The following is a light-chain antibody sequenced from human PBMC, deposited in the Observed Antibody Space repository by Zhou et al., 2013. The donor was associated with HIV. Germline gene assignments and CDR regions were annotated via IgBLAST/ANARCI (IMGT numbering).Light chain of an antibody. Sequence: EIVLTQSPATLSLSPGERATLSCRADQSVSSYLAWYQQKPGQAPRPLIFDTSSRATGIPARFSGSGSGTDFALTISRLEPEDFAVYYCQQYDSSIPTFGQGTKVEIK. CDR3: QQYDSSIPT. CDR1: QSVSSY. J-gene: IGKJ1*01. V-gene: IGKV3-11*01. CDR2: DTS.